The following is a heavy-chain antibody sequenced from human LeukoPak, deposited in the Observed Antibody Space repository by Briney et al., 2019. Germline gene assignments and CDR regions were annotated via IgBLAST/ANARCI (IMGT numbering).Heavy chain of an antibody. V-gene: IGHV7-4-1*02. Sequence: ASVKVSCKASGYTCTSYAMNWGRQAPGQGLERMGWINTNTGNPTYAQGFTGRFVFSLDTSVSTAYLQISSLKAEDTAVYYCARDRIAVVSGEYHYYMDVWGKGTTVTVSS. CDR3: ARDRIAVVSGEYHYYMDV. CDR2: INTNTGNP. D-gene: IGHD6-19*01. CDR1: GYTCTSYA. J-gene: IGHJ6*03.